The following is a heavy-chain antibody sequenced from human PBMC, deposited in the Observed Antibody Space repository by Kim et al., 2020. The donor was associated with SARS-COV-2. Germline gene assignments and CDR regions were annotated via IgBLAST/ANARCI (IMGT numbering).Heavy chain of an antibody. V-gene: IGHV3-23*01. CDR2: ISGSGGST. Sequence: GGSLRLSCAASGFTFSSYAMSWVRQAPGKGLEWVSAISGSGGSTYYADSVKGRFTISRDNSKNTLYLQMNSLRAEDTAVYYCAKDRSMIVVGGLFDPWGQGTLVTVSS. CDR1: GFTFSSYA. D-gene: IGHD3-22*01. J-gene: IGHJ5*02. CDR3: AKDRSMIVVGGLFDP.